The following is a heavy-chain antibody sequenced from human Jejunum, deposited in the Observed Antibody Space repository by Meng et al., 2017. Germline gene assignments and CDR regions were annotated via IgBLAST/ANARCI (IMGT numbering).Heavy chain of an antibody. D-gene: IGHD5-24*01. V-gene: IGHV3-72*01. Sequence: LGRSGGGLVQAGGSLRLSCAVSGFTFSDHYMDWVRQAPGRGLEWVARSRNKANGYTTNYAASVKDRFTISRDDSKNSLNLQMNSLKIEDTALYYCVRGYNGLDLWGQGTLVTVSS. CDR1: GFTFSDHY. J-gene: IGHJ4*02. CDR3: VRGYNGLDL. CDR2: SRNKANGYTT.